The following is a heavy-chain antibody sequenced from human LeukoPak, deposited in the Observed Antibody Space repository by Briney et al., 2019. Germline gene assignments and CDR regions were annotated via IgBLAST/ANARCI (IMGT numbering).Heavy chain of an antibody. V-gene: IGHV3-23*01. CDR1: GFTFSSYA. CDR2: ISGSGGST. CDR3: AKECCSSTSCSGPLDY. D-gene: IGHD2-2*01. J-gene: IGHJ4*02. Sequence: GGSLRFSCAASGFTFSSYAMSWVRQAPGKGLEWASAISGSGGSTYYADSVKSRFIISRDNSKNTLYLQMNSLRAEDTAVYYCAKECCSSTSCSGPLDYWGQGTLVTVSS.